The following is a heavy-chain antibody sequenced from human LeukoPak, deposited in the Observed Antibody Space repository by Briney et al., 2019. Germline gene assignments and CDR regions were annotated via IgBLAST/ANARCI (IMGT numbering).Heavy chain of an antibody. J-gene: IGHJ5*02. V-gene: IGHV1-24*01. CDR3: ARDWTGDVWNWFDP. CDR1: GYTLTELS. Sequence: ASVKVSCKVSGYTLTELSMHWVRQAPGKGLEWMGGFDPEDGETIYAQKFQGRVTMTEDTSTDTAYMELSSLRSEDTAVYYCARDWTGDVWNWFDPWGQGTLVTVSS. CDR2: FDPEDGET. D-gene: IGHD3/OR15-3a*01.